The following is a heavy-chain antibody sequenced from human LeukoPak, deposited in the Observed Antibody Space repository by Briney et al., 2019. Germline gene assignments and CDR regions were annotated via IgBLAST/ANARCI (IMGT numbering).Heavy chain of an antibody. J-gene: IGHJ3*02. CDR1: GGTFNSYA. Sequence: SVKVSCKASGGTFNSYAISWVRQAPGQGLEWMGGIIPIFGTANYAQKFQGRVTITADESTSPASPELSSLRSEDTAVYYCARFPFQEMAAFDIWGQGTMVTVSS. D-gene: IGHD5-24*01. CDR2: IIPIFGTA. CDR3: ARFPFQEMAAFDI. V-gene: IGHV1-69*01.